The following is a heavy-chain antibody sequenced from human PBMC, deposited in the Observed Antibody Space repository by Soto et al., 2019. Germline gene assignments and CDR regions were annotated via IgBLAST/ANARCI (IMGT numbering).Heavy chain of an antibody. V-gene: IGHV5-51*01. CDR1: GYKFGSAW. D-gene: IGHD1-7*01. CDR2: IKPGTSDI. Sequence: GESLKISCKGVGYKFGSAWIGWVRQMPGKGLEWMGLIKPGTSDIRYSPPFRGQVNISADEAVTTAYLQWRGLKASDSAMYYCARQQNFICDFWGQGTLGTVSS. J-gene: IGHJ4*02. CDR3: ARQQNFICDF.